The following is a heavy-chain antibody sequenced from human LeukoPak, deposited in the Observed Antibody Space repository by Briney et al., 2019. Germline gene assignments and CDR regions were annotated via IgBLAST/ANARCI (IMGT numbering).Heavy chain of an antibody. Sequence: SSETLSLTCGVYGGSFSGYYWSWIRQPPGKGLEWIGEINHSGSTNYNPSLKSRVTISVDTSKNQFSLKLSSVTAADTAVYYCARSRYGAIYNWFDPWGQGTLVTVSS. V-gene: IGHV4-34*01. CDR2: INHSGST. D-gene: IGHD4-17*01. CDR1: GGSFSGYY. J-gene: IGHJ5*02. CDR3: ARSRYGAIYNWFDP.